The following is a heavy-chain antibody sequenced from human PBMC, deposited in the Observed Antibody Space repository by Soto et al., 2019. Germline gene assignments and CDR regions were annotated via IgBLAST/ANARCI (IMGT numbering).Heavy chain of an antibody. J-gene: IGHJ4*02. D-gene: IGHD2-15*01. CDR2: IIPIFGTA. CDR3: ASGYCSGGSCYSCAY. CDR1: GGTFSSYA. V-gene: IGHV1-69*13. Sequence: VASVKVSCKASGGTFSSYAISWVRQAPGQGLEWMGGIIPIFGTANYAQKFQGRVTITADESTSTAYMELSSLRSEDTAVYYCASGYCSGGSCYSCAYWGQGTLVTVSS.